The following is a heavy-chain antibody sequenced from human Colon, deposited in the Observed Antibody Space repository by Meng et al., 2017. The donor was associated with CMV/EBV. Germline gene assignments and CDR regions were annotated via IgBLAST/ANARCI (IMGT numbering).Heavy chain of an antibody. V-gene: IGHV4-31*03. CDR1: GGFINTGGHY. CDR2: IYESGAT. Sequence: SETLSLTCTVSGGFINTGGHYWSWVRQHPGKGLEWIGYIYESGATYYNPSLKSRVTITMDTPKNTVSLNLKSVTAADTAVYYCARGVTMITAGMDVWGQGTTVTVSS. CDR3: ARGVTMITAGMDV. D-gene: IGHD3-22*01. J-gene: IGHJ6*02.